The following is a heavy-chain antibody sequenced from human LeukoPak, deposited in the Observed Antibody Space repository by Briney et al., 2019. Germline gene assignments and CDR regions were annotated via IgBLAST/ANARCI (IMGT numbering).Heavy chain of an antibody. Sequence: GASVKVSCTASGYTFTSYDINWVRQATGPGLEGMGWMNPNSGNTGYAQKFQCRVTMTRNTSISTAYMELSSLRSEDTAVYYCARGARGGYSSGWYFDYYYYMDVWGKGTTVTVSS. V-gene: IGHV1-8*01. CDR2: MNPNSGNT. D-gene: IGHD6-19*01. CDR3: ARGARGGYSSGWYFDYYYYMDV. CDR1: GYTFTSYD. J-gene: IGHJ6*03.